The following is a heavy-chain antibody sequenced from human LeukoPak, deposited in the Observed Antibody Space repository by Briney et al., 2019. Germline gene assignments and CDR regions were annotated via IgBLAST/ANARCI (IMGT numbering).Heavy chain of an antibody. D-gene: IGHD3-10*01. CDR1: GFTFSSYS. CDR2: ISSSGSTI. V-gene: IGHV3-48*04. CDR3: ARVVTMVRGYYYYMDV. J-gene: IGHJ6*03. Sequence: GSLRLSCAASGFTFSSYSMNWVRQAPGKGLEWVSYISSSGSTIYYADSVKGRFTISRDNAKNSLYLQMNSLRAEDTAVYYCARVVTMVRGYYYYMDVWGKGTTVTISS.